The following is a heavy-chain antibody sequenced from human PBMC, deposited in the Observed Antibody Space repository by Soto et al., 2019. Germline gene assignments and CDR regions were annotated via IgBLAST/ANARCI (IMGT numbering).Heavy chain of an antibody. CDR3: ARGNGIASRPADY. V-gene: IGHV4-34*01. CDR2: INQSGIT. J-gene: IGHJ4*02. Sequence: PSETLSLTCTVSGGSISSNYWSWIRQPPGKGLEWIGEINQSGITNYNPSLKSRVTISEDASKNQFSLKLSSVTAADTAVYYCARGNGIASRPADYWGQGTLVTVSS. CDR1: GGSISSNY. D-gene: IGHD6-13*01.